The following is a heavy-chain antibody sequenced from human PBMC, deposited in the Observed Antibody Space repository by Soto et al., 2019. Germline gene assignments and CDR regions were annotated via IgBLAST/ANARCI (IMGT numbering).Heavy chain of an antibody. V-gene: IGHV1-8*01. CDR1: GYTFTSYD. J-gene: IGHJ6*02. CDR2: MNPNSGNT. CDR3: ARSRGDGGMDV. D-gene: IGHD3-10*01. Sequence: QVQLVQSGAEVKKPGASVKVSCKASGYTFTSYDIIWVRQATGQGLEWMGWMNPNSGNTGYAQNCLDRGTMTRNTRLSSAYMDVNGLRSEYTAVYSCARSRGDGGMDVWGQGTTVTVS.